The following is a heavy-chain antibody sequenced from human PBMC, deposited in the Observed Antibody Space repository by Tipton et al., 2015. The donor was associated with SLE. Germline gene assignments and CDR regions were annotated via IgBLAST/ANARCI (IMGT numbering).Heavy chain of an antibody. CDR1: GGSISNYY. Sequence: TLSLTCTVSGGSISNYYWSWIRQSPGKGLEWIGYLSYGGSTNYNPSLKSRVTISVDTSKNQFSLKLSSVTAADTAVYYCTRKSTASDLWGRGALVTVSS. D-gene: IGHD2/OR15-2a*01. CDR3: TRKSTASDL. CDR2: LSYGGST. V-gene: IGHV4-59*08. J-gene: IGHJ2*01.